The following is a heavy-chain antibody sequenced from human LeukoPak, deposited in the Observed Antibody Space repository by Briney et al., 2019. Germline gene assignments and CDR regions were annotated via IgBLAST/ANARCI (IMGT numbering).Heavy chain of an antibody. CDR2: IYPGDSLGDSNP. J-gene: IGHJ3*02. Sequence: GESLKISCKDSGYIFSNYWIGWVRQLPGKGLEWMGIIYPGDSLGDSNPRYSPSFQGQVTISANKSISTAYLQWSSLKASDTAMYFCVRDRITFGGVLAPQAFDIWGQGTMVTVS. CDR3: VRDRITFGGVLAPQAFDI. CDR1: GYIFSNYW. D-gene: IGHD3-16*02. V-gene: IGHV5-51*01.